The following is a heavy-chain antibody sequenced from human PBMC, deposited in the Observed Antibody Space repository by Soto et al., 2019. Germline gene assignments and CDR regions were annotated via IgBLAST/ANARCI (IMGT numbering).Heavy chain of an antibody. CDR1: GGSLSSGTYY. D-gene: IGHD4-17*01. J-gene: IGHJ4*02. CDR3: ARDLLDTTVDYYFDS. V-gene: IGHV4-30-4*01. CDR2: IYHSGSS. Sequence: SETLSLTCTVSGGSLSSGTYYWSWIRQPPGKGLEWIGNIYHSGSSQSNPSLKSRVTISIDTSKNQFSLELRSVTAADTAVYYCARDLLDTTVDYYFDSWGPGRLVTAPQ.